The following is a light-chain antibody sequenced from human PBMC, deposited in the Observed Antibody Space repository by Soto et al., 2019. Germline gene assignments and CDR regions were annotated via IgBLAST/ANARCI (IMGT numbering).Light chain of an antibody. CDR1: QSVRSN. J-gene: IGKJ4*01. Sequence: EIVMTQSPATLSVSPGERATLSCRASQSVRSNLAWNQQKPGQAPRLLIYGASTRATGIPARFSGSGSGTEFTLTISSLQSEDSALYYCQQYNNWPPLTFGGGTKVEIK. CDR2: GAS. V-gene: IGKV3-15*01. CDR3: QQYNNWPPLT.